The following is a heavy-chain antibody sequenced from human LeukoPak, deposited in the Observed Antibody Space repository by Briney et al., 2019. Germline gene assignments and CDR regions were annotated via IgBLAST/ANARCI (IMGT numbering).Heavy chain of an antibody. CDR1: SFTFSDYD. CDR2: IGTAGDT. V-gene: IGHV3-13*01. CDR3: ARVAKERVGGVYYFDY. D-gene: IGHD1-1*01. J-gene: IGHJ4*02. Sequence: PAGYLRLYCAGSSFTFSDYDMHWVRQATGQGLVWVLAIGTAGDTYYTGSVKGRFTISRENAKNSLYLQMNSLRAGDTAVYYCARVAKERVGGVYYFDYWGQGTLVTVSS.